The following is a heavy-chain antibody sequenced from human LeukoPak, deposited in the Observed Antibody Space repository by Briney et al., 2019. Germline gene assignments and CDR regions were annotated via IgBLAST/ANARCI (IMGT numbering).Heavy chain of an antibody. V-gene: IGHV4-4*07. CDR2: IYTSGST. CDR1: GGSISSYY. CDR3: ARGRVATVTSYYYYYMDV. J-gene: IGHJ6*03. Sequence: SETLSLTCTVSGGSISSYYWSWIRQPAGKGLEWIGRIYTSGSTDYNPSLKSRVTMSVDTSKIQFSLKLNSVTAADSAVYYCARGRVATVTSYYYYYMDVWGKGTTVTVSS. D-gene: IGHD1-1*01.